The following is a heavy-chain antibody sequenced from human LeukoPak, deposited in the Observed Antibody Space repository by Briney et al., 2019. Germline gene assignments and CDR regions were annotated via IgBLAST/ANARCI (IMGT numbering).Heavy chain of an antibody. CDR2: IIPNLGTT. CDR1: GGTSNSHA. J-gene: IGHJ4*02. CDR3: ATTNDGGGYQWGDFFDF. D-gene: IGHD3-22*01. Sequence: SVKVSCKASGGTSNSHAISWVRQAPGQGLEWMGRIIPNLGTTNRAQNFQDRVTLTADKSTNTAYMELTSLTSDDTPVYYCATTNDGGGYQWGDFFDFWGQGTLVTVSS. V-gene: IGHV1-69*04.